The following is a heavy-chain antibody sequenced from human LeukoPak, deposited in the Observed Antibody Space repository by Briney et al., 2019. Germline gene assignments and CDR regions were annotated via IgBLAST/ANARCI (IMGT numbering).Heavy chain of an antibody. J-gene: IGHJ4*02. V-gene: IGHV3-30*03. CDR3: ATWRGSGWYYFDY. CDR1: GFTFSSYG. CDR2: ISYDGSNK. Sequence: GRSLRLSCGASGFTFSSYGMRWVRQAPGKGLEWVAVISYDGSNKYYADSVKGRFTISRDNSKNTLYLRMNSLRAEDTAVYYCATWRGSGWYYFDYWGQGTLVTVSS. D-gene: IGHD6-19*01.